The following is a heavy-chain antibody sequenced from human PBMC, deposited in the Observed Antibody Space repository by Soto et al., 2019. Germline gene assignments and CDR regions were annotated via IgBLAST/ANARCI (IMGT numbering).Heavy chain of an antibody. Sequence: GGSLRLSCAASGFTFSSYAMHWVRQAPGKGLEWVAVISYDGSNKYYADSVKGRFTISRDNSKNTLYLQMNSLRAEDTAVYYCARGRRELLVLDAFDIWGQGTMVTVSS. CDR2: ISYDGSNK. V-gene: IGHV3-30-3*01. D-gene: IGHD1-26*01. CDR1: GFTFSSYA. J-gene: IGHJ3*02. CDR3: ARGRRELLVLDAFDI.